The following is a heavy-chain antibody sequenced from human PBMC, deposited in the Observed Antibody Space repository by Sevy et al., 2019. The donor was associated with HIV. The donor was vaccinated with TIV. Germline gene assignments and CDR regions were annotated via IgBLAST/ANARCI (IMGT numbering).Heavy chain of an antibody. J-gene: IGHJ6*02. CDR2: IDSGGST. CDR3: ARDRYYDASGYYYYYYGMDV. Sequence: GGSLRLSCEASGFTVSGNYMAWVRLARGKGLEWVSLIDSGGSTYYADSVKGRFTISRDNAKNTLYLQMNPLRAEDTAVYFCARDRYYDASGYYYYYYGMDVWGQGTTVTVSS. CDR1: GFTVSGNY. V-gene: IGHV3-66*01. D-gene: IGHD3-22*01.